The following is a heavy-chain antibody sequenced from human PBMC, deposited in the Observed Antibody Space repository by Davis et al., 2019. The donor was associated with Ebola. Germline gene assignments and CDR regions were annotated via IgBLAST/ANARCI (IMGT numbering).Heavy chain of an antibody. J-gene: IGHJ4*02. CDR2: IYYSGST. Sequence: MPSETLSLTCTVSGGSVSSGGYYWNWIRQSPGKGLEWIGYIYYSGSTDYSPSLRGRATISLDTSKNQFSLRLTSVSAADTAVYYCARDSAIWGQGILVTVSS. CDR3: ARDSAI. V-gene: IGHV4-61*08. D-gene: IGHD2-2*02. CDR1: GGSVSSGGYY.